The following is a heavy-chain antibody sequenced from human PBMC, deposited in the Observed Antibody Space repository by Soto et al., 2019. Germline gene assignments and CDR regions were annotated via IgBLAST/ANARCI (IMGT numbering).Heavy chain of an antibody. CDR2: IYYSGST. V-gene: IGHV4-59*08. Sequence: SETLSLTCTVSGGSISSYYWSWIRQPPGKGLEWIGYIYYSGSTNYNPSLKSRVTISVDTSKNQFSLKLSSVTAADTAVYYCARHRVGHFYYYYMDVWGKGTTVTVSS. CDR1: GGSISSYY. D-gene: IGHD2-2*01. CDR3: ARHRVGHFYYYYMDV. J-gene: IGHJ6*03.